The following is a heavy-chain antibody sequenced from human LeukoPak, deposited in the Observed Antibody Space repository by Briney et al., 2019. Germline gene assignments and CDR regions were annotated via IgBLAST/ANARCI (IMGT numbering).Heavy chain of an antibody. CDR2: INPKSGGT. Sequence: ASVKVSCKAYGYTFTGYFIHWVRQAPGQGLEWMGWINPKSGGTNYQRKFQGRVTMTRDTSISTAYMELSRLRSDDTAVYYCASHYYDSSGYYSDYWGQGTLVTVSS. D-gene: IGHD3-22*01. CDR1: GYTFTGYF. V-gene: IGHV1-2*02. CDR3: ASHYYDSSGYYSDY. J-gene: IGHJ4*02.